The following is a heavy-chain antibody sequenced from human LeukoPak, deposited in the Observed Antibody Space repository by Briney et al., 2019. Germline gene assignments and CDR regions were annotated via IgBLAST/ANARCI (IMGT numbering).Heavy chain of an antibody. V-gene: IGHV4-59*12. J-gene: IGHJ4*02. CDR1: DDSITMYY. Sequence: SETLSLTCSVSDDSITMYYWTWIRQPPGKGLEWIGYVDHTGSTNFNPSLNGRVSISRDTTKNLFSLRLRSVTAADTAVYYCARAFLVGYSPEEYFFDYWGQGNLVTVSS. CDR3: ARAFLVGYSPEEYFFDY. CDR2: VDHTGST. D-gene: IGHD2-15*01.